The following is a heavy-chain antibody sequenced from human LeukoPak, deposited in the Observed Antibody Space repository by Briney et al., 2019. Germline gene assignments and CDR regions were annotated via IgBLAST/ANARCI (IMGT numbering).Heavy chain of an antibody. CDR1: GGSFSGYH. D-gene: IGHD4-23*01. J-gene: IGHJ4*02. V-gene: IGHV4-34*01. CDR2: INHSGST. CDR3: ARGMTTVVTRAYYFDY. Sequence: SETLSLTCAVYGGSFSGYHWSWIRQPPGKGLEWIGEINHSGSTNYNPSLKSRVTISVDTSKNQFSLKLSSVTAADTAVYYCARGMTTVVTRAYYFDYWGQGTLVTVS.